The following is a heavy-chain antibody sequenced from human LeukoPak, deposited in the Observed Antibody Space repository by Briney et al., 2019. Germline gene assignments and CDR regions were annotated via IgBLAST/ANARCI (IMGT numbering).Heavy chain of an antibody. D-gene: IGHD3-16*01. V-gene: IGHV7-4-1*02. CDR3: ARGGIGLWFDH. J-gene: IGHJ5*02. CDR1: GYIFTDYE. CDR2: INTNTGTP. Sequence: ASVKVSCKASGYIFTDYEMNWVRQAPGQGLEWMGWINTNTGTPTYAQGFTGRFVFSLDTSVNTAYLQISSLKAEDTAVYYCARGGIGLWFDHWGQGTPVTVSS.